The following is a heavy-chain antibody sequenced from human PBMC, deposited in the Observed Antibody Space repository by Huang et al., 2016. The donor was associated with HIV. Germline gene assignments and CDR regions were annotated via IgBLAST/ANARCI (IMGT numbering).Heavy chain of an antibody. V-gene: IGHV4-34*02. CDR1: GVSLCGYY. J-gene: IGHJ5*02. Sequence: QVHLQQWGAGLLKSAETLSLTCAVYGVSLCGYYWSWLRQTPGKGLGWIGEINHLGSPNYNPPLKSRVSLSMDGSKKQFSLKLRSISDADTAVYFCARDATKNPRGWFDPWGQGTLVTVSS. CDR2: INHLGSP. CDR3: ARDATKNPRGWFDP. D-gene: IGHD3-10*01.